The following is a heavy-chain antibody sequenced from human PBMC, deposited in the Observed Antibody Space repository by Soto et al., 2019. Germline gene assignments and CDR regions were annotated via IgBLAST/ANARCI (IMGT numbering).Heavy chain of an antibody. CDR1: GGTFSSYA. V-gene: IGHV1-69*01. D-gene: IGHD6-13*01. Sequence: QVQLVQSGAEVKKPGSSVKVSCKASGGTFSSYAISWVRQAPGQGLEWMGGIIPIFGTANYAQKFQGRVTITADESXXXXXXXXXXXXXXXXXXXXXXXXXXSIAAAGPTPPNPGQYGMDVWGQGTTVTVSS. J-gene: IGHJ6*02. CDR2: IIPIFGTA. CDR3: XXXXXSIAAAGPTPPNPGQYGMDV.